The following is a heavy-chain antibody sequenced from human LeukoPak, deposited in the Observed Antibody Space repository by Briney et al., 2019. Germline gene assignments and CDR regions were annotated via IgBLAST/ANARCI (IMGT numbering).Heavy chain of an antibody. CDR2: VSSSGGSA. Sequence: GGSLRLSCAASGFTFSSYAVSWVRQAPGQGLERVSAVSSSGGSAYYADSVKGRFNISRDNSKNKVYLQVNSLRDEDTAVYYCARACSGGSCYLAAFDIWGQGTMVSVSS. J-gene: IGHJ3*02. D-gene: IGHD2-15*01. CDR1: GFTFSSYA. CDR3: ARACSGGSCYLAAFDI. V-gene: IGHV3-23*01.